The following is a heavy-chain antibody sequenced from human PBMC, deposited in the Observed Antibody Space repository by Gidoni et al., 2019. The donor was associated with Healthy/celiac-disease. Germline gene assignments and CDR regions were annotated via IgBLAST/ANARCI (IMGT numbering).Heavy chain of an antibody. CDR2: IKQDGREK. CDR3: ASLIVVVITNDY. D-gene: IGHD3-22*01. J-gene: IGHJ4*02. CDR1: GFTFSSYW. Sequence: EVQLVESGGGLVQPGGSLRLSCAASGFTFSSYWMSWVRQAPGKGLEWVANIKQDGREKYYVDSVKGRFTISRDNAKNSLYLQMNSRRAEDTAVYYCASLIVVVITNDYWGQGTLVTVSS. V-gene: IGHV3-7*01.